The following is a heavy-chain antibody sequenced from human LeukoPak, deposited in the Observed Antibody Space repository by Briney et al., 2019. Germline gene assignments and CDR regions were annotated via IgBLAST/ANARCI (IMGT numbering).Heavy chain of an antibody. CDR2: INQDGGEK. Sequence: GGSLRLSCAASGFTFSGSWMSWFRQAPGKGLEWVASINQDGGEKYSLDSVKGRFTISRDNTKSSLYLQMNSLRAEDTAMYYCARYRHLYYWGQGTLVTVSS. CDR3: ARYRHLYY. D-gene: IGHD3-16*01. J-gene: IGHJ4*02. V-gene: IGHV3-7*01. CDR1: GFTFSGSW.